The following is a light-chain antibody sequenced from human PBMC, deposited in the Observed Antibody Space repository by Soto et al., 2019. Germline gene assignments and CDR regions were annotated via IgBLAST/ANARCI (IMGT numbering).Light chain of an antibody. CDR1: QRVPSNY. Sequence: EIVLPQSPATLSSSPGESAALSCRARQRVPSNYLVWYRQKPGQAPRLLIYAISSRAAGITERFNGSGSGTDFTLTITRREPEDSAVYYCQQHCNAPWTFGQGTRVEV. V-gene: IGKV3D-20*02. J-gene: IGKJ1*01. CDR3: QQHCNAPWT. CDR2: AIS.